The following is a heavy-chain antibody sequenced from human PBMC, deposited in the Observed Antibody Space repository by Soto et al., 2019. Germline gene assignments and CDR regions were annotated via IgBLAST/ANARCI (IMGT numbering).Heavy chain of an antibody. CDR1: GFTFSSFA. J-gene: IGHJ4*02. V-gene: IGHV3-33*06. D-gene: IGHD2-21*02. Sequence: GSLRLSCAASGFTFSSFAMSWIRQAPGKGLEWVAVIWYDGSNKYYADSVKGRFTISRDNSKNMVYLQMNSLRAEDTAVYYCAKDFCGGDCYSEPYFASGGQGTLVTVSS. CDR2: IWYDGSNK. CDR3: AKDFCGGDCYSEPYFAS.